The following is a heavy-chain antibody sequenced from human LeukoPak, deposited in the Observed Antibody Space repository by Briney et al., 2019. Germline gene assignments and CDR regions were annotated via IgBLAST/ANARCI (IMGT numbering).Heavy chain of an antibody. D-gene: IGHD3-22*01. CDR3: AAELSSGYFDY. CDR2: SDPEDDEK. J-gene: IGHJ4*02. CDR1: GYMFTELS. V-gene: IGHV1-24*01. Sequence: ASVKVSCKVSGYMFTELSMHWVRQAPGKGLEWMGGSDPEDDEKMYAQKFQGRVTMTEDTSTDTAYMELSSPRSEDTAVYYCAAELSSGYFDYWGQGTLVTVSS.